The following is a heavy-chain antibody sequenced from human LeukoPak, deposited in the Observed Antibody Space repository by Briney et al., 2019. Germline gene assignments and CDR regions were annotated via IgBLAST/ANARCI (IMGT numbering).Heavy chain of an antibody. CDR3: AQAIFGTKWYFQH. CDR1: EYTFTGYY. J-gene: IGHJ1*01. Sequence: GASVKVSCKASEYTFTGYYMHWVRQAPGQGLEWMGWINPNSGGTNYAQKFQGWVTMTRDTSISTAYMELSRLRSDDTAVYYCAQAIFGTKWYFQHWGQGTLVTVSS. D-gene: IGHD3-3*01. V-gene: IGHV1-2*04. CDR2: INPNSGGT.